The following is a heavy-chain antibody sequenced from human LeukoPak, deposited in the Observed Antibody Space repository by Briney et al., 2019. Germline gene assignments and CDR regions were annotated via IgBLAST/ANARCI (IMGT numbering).Heavy chain of an antibody. V-gene: IGHV4-30-4*01. Sequence: SETLSLTCTVSGGSISRGDYYWSWIRQPPGKGLEWIGYIYYSGSTYYNPSLKSRVTISVDTSKNQFSLKLSSVTAADTAVYYCARVKLVVFDYWGQGTLVTVSS. J-gene: IGHJ4*02. D-gene: IGHD2-15*01. CDR3: ARVKLVVFDY. CDR1: GGSISRGDYY. CDR2: IYYSGST.